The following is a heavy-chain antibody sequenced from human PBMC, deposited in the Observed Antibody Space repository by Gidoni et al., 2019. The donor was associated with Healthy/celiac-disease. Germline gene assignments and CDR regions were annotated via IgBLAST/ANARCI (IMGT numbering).Heavy chain of an antibody. J-gene: IGHJ6*02. D-gene: IGHD1-7*01. CDR3: ARDFTAGTTFSSYYYGMDV. CDR2: IYYSGST. V-gene: IGHV4-59*01. Sequence: QVQLQESGPGLVKPSETLSLTCTVSGGSISSYYWSWIRQPPGKGLEWIGYIYYSGSTNYNPSLKSRVTISVDTSKNQFSLKLSSVTAADTAVYYCARDFTAGTTFSSYYYGMDVWGQGTTVTVSS. CDR1: GGSISSYY.